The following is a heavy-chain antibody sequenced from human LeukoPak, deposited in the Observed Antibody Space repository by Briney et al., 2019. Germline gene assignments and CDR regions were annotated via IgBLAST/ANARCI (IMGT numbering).Heavy chain of an antibody. V-gene: IGHV3-23*01. CDR3: AKVGATRYYYYYYMDV. CDR2: ISGSGGST. Sequence: PGGSLRLSCAASGFTFSSYAMSWVRQAPGKGLEWVSAISGSGGSTYYADSVGGRFTISRDNSKNTLYLQMNSLRAEDTAVYYCAKVGATRYYYYYYMDVWGKGTTVTVSS. CDR1: GFTFSSYA. J-gene: IGHJ6*03. D-gene: IGHD1-26*01.